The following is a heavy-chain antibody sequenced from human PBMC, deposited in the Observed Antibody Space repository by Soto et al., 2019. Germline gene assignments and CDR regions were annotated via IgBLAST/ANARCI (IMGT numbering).Heavy chain of an antibody. Sequence: SETLSLTCAVYGGSFSGYYWSWIRQPPGKGLEWIGEINHSGSTNYNPSLKSRVTISVDTSKNQFSLKLSSVTAADTAVYYCARDSAGVGYYYGSGSYYYFDYWGQGTLVTVSS. CDR1: GGSFSGYY. V-gene: IGHV4-34*01. CDR2: INHSGST. J-gene: IGHJ4*02. D-gene: IGHD3-10*01. CDR3: ARDSAGVGYYYGSGSYYYFDY.